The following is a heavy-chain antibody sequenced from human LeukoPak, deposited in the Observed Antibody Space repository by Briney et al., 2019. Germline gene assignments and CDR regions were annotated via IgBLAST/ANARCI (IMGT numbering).Heavy chain of an antibody. J-gene: IGHJ6*02. CDR2: ISGSGVNT. Sequence: GGSLRLSCAASGFTFSSYWMNWARQAPGKGLEWVSGISGSGVNTYYADSVKGRFTISRDNSKNTLYLQMNSLRAEDTAVYYCAKDLAYSNYDLKYGMDVWGQGTTVTVSS. V-gene: IGHV3-23*01. D-gene: IGHD4-11*01. CDR3: AKDLAYSNYDLKYGMDV. CDR1: GFTFSSYW.